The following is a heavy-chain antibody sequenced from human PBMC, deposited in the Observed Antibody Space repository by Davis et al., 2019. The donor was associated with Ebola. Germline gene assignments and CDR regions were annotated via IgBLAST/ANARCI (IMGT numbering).Heavy chain of an antibody. J-gene: IGHJ2*01. V-gene: IGHV4-4*07. CDR3: AGLSGLFSSSSGALYFDL. D-gene: IGHD6-6*01. CDR2: IYTSGST. CDR1: GYSIRSGYY. Sequence: SETLSLTCTVSGYSIRSGYYWSWIRQPAGKGLEWIGRIYTSGSTNYNPSLKSRVTMSVDTSKNQFSLKLSSVTAADTAVYFCAGLSGLFSSSSGALYFDLWGRGTLVSVSS.